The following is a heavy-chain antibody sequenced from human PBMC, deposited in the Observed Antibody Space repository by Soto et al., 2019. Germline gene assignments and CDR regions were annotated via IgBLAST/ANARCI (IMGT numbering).Heavy chain of an antibody. Sequence: ASVKVSCKASGYTFTSYGISWVRQAPGQGLEWMGWISAYNGNTNYAQKLQGRVTMTTDTSTSTAYMELRSLRSDDTAVYYCARDQAGTTDNWFDPWGQGTLVTVSS. J-gene: IGHJ5*02. CDR2: ISAYNGNT. V-gene: IGHV1-18*01. CDR3: ARDQAGTTDNWFDP. CDR1: GYTFTSYG. D-gene: IGHD1-1*01.